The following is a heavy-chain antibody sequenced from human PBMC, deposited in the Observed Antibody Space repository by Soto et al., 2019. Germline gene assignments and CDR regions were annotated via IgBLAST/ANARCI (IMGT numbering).Heavy chain of an antibody. V-gene: IGHV4-59*11. Sequence: SEILSLTCTVSDDPMTTHYWSWIRQPPGEGLEWIGNIYYNGNTKYNPSLKSRVTISVDTSKKQFSLRVSSVTAADTAVYYCAREFFGDFVMGARNWFAPWGQGTPVTVSS. J-gene: IGHJ5*02. CDR2: IYYNGNT. CDR1: DDPMTTHY. CDR3: AREFFGDFVMGARNWFAP. D-gene: IGHD4-17*01.